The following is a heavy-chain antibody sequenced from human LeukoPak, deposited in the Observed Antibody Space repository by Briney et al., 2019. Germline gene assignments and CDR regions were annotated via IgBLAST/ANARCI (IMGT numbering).Heavy chain of an antibody. D-gene: IGHD3-9*01. CDR3: ARCAYQYYDILTGYYSSFDY. J-gene: IGHJ4*02. Sequence: SETLSLTCTVSGGSISSYYWSWIRQPPGKGLEWIGYIYYSGSTNYNPSLKSRVTISVDTSKNQFSLKLSSVTAADTAVYYCARCAYQYYDILTGYYSSFDYWGQGTLVTVSS. CDR1: GGSISSYY. CDR2: IYYSGST. V-gene: IGHV4-59*01.